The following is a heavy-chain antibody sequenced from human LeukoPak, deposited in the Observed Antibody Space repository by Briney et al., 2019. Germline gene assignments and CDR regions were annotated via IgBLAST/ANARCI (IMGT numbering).Heavy chain of an antibody. J-gene: IGHJ4*02. CDR2: INPNSGDT. V-gene: IGHV1-2*02. Sequence: ASVKVSCKASGYTFNGYYMHWVRQAPGQGLEWMGWINPNSGDTNSAQKFQGRVTLTRDTSISTAYMELGRLRSDDTAVYYCAMWGELSFVNSWGQGTLVTVSS. CDR1: GYTFNGYY. CDR3: AMWGELSFVNS. D-gene: IGHD3-16*02.